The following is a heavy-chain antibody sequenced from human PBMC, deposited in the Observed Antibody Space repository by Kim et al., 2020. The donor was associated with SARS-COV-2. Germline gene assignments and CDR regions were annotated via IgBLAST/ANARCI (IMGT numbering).Heavy chain of an antibody. V-gene: IGHV3-23*01. CDR1: GFTFSSYA. D-gene: IGHD2-2*01. CDR2: ISGSGGST. CDR3: AKDWGIVVVPDAIHV. J-gene: IGHJ4*02. Sequence: GGSLRLSCAASGFTFSSYAMSWVRQAPGKGLEWVSAISGSGGSTYYADSVKGRFTISRDNSKNTLYLQMNSLRAEDTAVYYCAKDWGIVVVPDAIHVWGQGTLVTVSS.